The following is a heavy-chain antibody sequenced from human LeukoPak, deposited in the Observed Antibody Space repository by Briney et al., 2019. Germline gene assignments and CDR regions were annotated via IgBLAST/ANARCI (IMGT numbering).Heavy chain of an antibody. D-gene: IGHD3-10*01. CDR1: GYTFTSYG. V-gene: IGHV1-18*01. CDR3: ARGPQYYYGSAAPYI. CDR2: ISAYNGNT. Sequence: ASVRVSCKASGYTFTSYGISWVRQAPGQGLEWMGWISAYNGNTNYAQKLQGRVTMTTDTSTSTAYIELRSLRSDDTAVYYCARGPQYYYGSAAPYIWGQGTLVTVSS. J-gene: IGHJ1*01.